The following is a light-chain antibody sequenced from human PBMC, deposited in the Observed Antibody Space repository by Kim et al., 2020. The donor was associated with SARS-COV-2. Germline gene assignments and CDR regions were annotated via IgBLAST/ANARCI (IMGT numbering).Light chain of an antibody. J-gene: IGKJ5*01. CDR1: QSVSSY. Sequence: EIVLTQSPATLSLSPGERATLSCRASQSVSSYLAWYQQKPGQAPRVLIYDASHRATGIPGRFSGSGSGTDFTLTISSLEPEDFAVYYCQQRSNWPPEITFGQGTRLEIK. CDR3: QQRSNWPPEIT. V-gene: IGKV3-11*01. CDR2: DAS.